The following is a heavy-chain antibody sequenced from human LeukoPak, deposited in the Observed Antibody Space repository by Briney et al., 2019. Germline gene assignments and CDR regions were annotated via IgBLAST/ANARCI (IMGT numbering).Heavy chain of an antibody. J-gene: IGHJ4*02. Sequence: GGSLRLSCAASGFTFSNYWMHWVRQAPGKGLVWVSHINSDGSRTNYADSVKGRFTISRDNAKNTLYLQMNSLRAEDTAVYYCARQPDYWGQGTLVTVSS. CDR1: GFTFSNYW. CDR2: INSDGSRT. D-gene: IGHD1-14*01. V-gene: IGHV3-74*01. CDR3: ARQPDY.